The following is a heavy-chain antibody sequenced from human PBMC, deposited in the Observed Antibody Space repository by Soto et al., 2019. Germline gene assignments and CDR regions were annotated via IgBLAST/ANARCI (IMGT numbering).Heavy chain of an antibody. D-gene: IGHD1-7*01. CDR1: GYSFTSYW. CDR3: ASRTGTTTHYYGMDV. CDR2: IDPSDSYT. V-gene: IGHV5-10-1*01. J-gene: IGHJ6*02. Sequence: RGESLKISCKGSGYSFTSYWISWVRQMPGKGLEWMGRIDPSDSYTNYSPSFQGHVTVSADKSISTAYLQWSSLKASDTAMYYCASRTGTTTHYYGMDVWGQGTTVTVSS.